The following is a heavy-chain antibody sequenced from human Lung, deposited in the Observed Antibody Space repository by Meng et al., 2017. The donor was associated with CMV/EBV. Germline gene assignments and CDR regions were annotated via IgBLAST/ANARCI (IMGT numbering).Heavy chain of an antibody. V-gene: IGHV4-38-2*02. CDR1: GYSISSGYY. CDR2: IYHSGST. D-gene: IGHD3-10*01. CDR3: ARGIYGSVDY. J-gene: IGHJ4*02. Sequence: SETLSLTCTVSGYSISSGYYWGWIRQPPGKGLEWIGSIYHSGSTYYNPSLKSRVTISVDTSKNQLSLRLSSVTAADTAVYYCARGIYGSVDYWGQGTLVTASS.